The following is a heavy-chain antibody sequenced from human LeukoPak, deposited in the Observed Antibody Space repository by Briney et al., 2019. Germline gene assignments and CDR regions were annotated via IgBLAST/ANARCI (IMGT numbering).Heavy chain of an antibody. D-gene: IGHD4-23*01. V-gene: IGHV4-4*02. CDR1: GASINSGNW. CDR2: ILHSGST. J-gene: IGHJ4*02. Sequence: SETLSLTCTVSGASINSGNWWTWVRQPPGKGLEWIGEILHSGSTNYSPSLKSRVTMSADKSKNQFSLNLSSVTAADTAVYYCLHGGNSGDWVYWGQGTLVTVSS. CDR3: LHGGNSGDWVY.